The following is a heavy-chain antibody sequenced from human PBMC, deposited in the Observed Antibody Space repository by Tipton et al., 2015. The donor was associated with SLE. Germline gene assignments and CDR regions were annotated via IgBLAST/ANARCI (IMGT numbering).Heavy chain of an antibody. V-gene: IGHV4-59*08. CDR3: ARRLSSGHYFDY. CDR2: IYYSGST. J-gene: IGHJ4*02. D-gene: IGHD3-22*01. Sequence: TLSLTCTFSGGSISSYYWSWIRQPPGKGLEWIGYIYYSGSTNYNPSLKSRVTISVDTSKNQFSLKLSSVAAADTAVYYCARRLSSGHYFDYWGQGTLVTVSS. CDR1: GGSISSYY.